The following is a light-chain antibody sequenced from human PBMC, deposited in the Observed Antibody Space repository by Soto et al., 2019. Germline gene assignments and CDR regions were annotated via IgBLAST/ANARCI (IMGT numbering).Light chain of an antibody. J-gene: IGLJ1*01. CDR1: SSDVGGYNY. V-gene: IGLV2-14*01. CDR3: RQKKRRRPFF. CDR2: DVS. Sequence: QSVLTQPASVSGSPGQSITISCTGTSSDVGGYNYVSWYQQHPGKAPKLMIYDVSNRPSGVSNRFSGSKSGNTASLTISGPQAGGGADFYSRQKKRRRPFFFGTGPKV.